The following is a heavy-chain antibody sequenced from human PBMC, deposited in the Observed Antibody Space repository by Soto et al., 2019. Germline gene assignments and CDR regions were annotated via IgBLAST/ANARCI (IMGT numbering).Heavy chain of an antibody. D-gene: IGHD1-20*01. V-gene: IGHV1-69*01. CDR1: GGTFSSYA. CDR2: IIPIFGTA. Sequence: QVQLVQSGAEVKKPGSSVKVSCKASGGTFSSYAISWVRLAPGQGLEWMGGIIPIFGTANYAQKFQGRVTITADESTSTAYMELSSLRSEDTAVYYCARALTGTTLYYYYGMDVWGQGTTVTVSS. CDR3: ARALTGTTLYYYYGMDV. J-gene: IGHJ6*02.